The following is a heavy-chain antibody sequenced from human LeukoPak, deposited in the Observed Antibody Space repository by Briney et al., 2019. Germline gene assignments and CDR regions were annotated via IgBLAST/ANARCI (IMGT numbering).Heavy chain of an antibody. V-gene: IGHV3-30*02. Sequence: GGSLRLSCAASGSTFSSYGMHWVRQAPGKGLEWVAFIRYDGSNKYYADSVKGRFTMSRDNSKNTLYLQMNSLRAEDTAVYYCAKDWDDYYGSGSYFDYWGQGTLVTVSS. CDR2: IRYDGSNK. CDR3: AKDWDDYYGSGSYFDY. J-gene: IGHJ4*02. CDR1: GSTFSSYG. D-gene: IGHD3-10*01.